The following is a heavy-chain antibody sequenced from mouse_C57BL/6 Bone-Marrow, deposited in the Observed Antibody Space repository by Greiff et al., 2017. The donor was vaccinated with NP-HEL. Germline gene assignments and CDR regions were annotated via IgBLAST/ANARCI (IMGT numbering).Heavy chain of an antibody. Sequence: QVQLQQSGAELARPGASVKLSCKASGYTFTSYGISWVKQRTGQGLEWIGEIYPRSGNTYYNEKFKGKATLTADKSSSTAYMELRSLTSEDSAVYFCARWTAWFAYWGQGTLATVSA. CDR3: ARWTAWFAY. CDR1: GYTFTSYG. J-gene: IGHJ3*01. CDR2: IYPRSGNT. V-gene: IGHV1-81*01.